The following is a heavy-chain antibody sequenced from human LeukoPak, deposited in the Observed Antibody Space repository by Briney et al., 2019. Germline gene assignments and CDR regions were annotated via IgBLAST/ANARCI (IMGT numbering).Heavy chain of an antibody. J-gene: IGHJ4*02. CDR3: TRATDYSDSSGYYYFFDS. Sequence: PGGSLRLSCAASGFTVSSNYMNWVRQAPGKGLEWVGFIRSKPYGGTTEYAASVKGRFTISRDESKSIAYLHMNGLKSEDTAVYFCTRATDYSDSSGYYYFFDSWGQGTLVTVSS. CDR2: IRSKPYGGTT. V-gene: IGHV3-49*04. CDR1: GFTVSSNY. D-gene: IGHD3-22*01.